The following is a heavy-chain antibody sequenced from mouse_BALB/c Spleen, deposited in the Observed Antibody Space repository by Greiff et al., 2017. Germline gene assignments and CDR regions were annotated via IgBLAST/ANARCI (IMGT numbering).Heavy chain of an antibody. J-gene: IGHJ3*01. Sequence: VQLQQSGPELMKPGASVKISCKASGYSFTSYYMHWVKQSHGKSLEWIGYIDPFNGGTSYNQKFKGKATLTVDKSSSTAYMHLSSLTSEDSAVYYCARFYYGSYPWFAYWGQGTLVTVSA. CDR3: ARFYYGSYPWFAY. V-gene: IGHV1S135*01. CDR2: IDPFNGGT. CDR1: GYSFTSYY. D-gene: IGHD2-1*01.